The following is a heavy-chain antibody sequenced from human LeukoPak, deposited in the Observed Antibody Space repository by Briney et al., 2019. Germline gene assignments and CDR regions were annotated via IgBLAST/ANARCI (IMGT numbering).Heavy chain of an antibody. CDR3: ARDRQLANPSDFIVY. CDR2: IKQDGSEK. V-gene: IGHV3-7*01. CDR1: GFTFSSYW. D-gene: IGHD4/OR15-4a*01. J-gene: IGHJ4*02. Sequence: GGSLRLSCAASGFTFSSYWMSWVRQAPGKGLEWVANIKQDGSEKYYVDSVKGRFTISRHNAKNSLYLQMNSLRAEDTAVYYCARDRQLANPSDFIVYWGQGTLVTVSS.